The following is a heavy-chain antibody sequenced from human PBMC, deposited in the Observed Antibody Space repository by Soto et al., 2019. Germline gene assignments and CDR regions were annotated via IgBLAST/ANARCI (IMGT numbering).Heavy chain of an antibody. J-gene: IGHJ4*01. CDR2: TDSDGSDT. CDR3: ARDRGWSLFDD. Sequence: PGGSLRLSCAASGFTFSSYWMYWVRQVPGKGLVWVSRTDSDGSDTSYADSVKGRFTISRDNAKNTLYLQMKSLRAEDTAVYYCARDRGWSLFDDWGQRTLVTASS. D-gene: IGHD6-19*01. CDR1: GFTFSSYW. V-gene: IGHV3-74*01.